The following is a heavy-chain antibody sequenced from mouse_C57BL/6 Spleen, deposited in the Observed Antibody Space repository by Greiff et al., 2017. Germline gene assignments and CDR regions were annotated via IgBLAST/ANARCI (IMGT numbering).Heavy chain of an antibody. CDR3: ARSVYYGNYGGFAY. Sequence: VQLQQPGAELVKPGASVKMSCKASGYTFTSYWITWVKQRPGQGLEWIGDIYPGSGSTNYNEKFKSKATLTVDTSSSTAYMQLSSLTSEDSAVYYCARSVYYGNYGGFAYWGQGTLVTVSA. D-gene: IGHD2-1*01. CDR1: GYTFTSYW. V-gene: IGHV1-55*01. CDR2: IYPGSGST. J-gene: IGHJ3*01.